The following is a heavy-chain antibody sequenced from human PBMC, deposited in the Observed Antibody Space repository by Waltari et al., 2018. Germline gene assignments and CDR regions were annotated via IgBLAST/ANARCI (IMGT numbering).Heavy chain of an antibody. CDR1: GGSISSYY. CDR2: IYTSGST. D-gene: IGHD1-26*01. J-gene: IGHJ6*03. Sequence: QVQLQESGPGLVKPSETLSLTCTVSGGSISSYYWSRSRPPAGKGLEWIGRIYTSGSTNSNPSLKSRVTMSVDTSKNQFSLKLSSVTAADTAVYYCARDRVGATTSGYYYYYYMDVWGKGTTVTISS. V-gene: IGHV4-4*07. CDR3: ARDRVGATTSGYYYYYYMDV.